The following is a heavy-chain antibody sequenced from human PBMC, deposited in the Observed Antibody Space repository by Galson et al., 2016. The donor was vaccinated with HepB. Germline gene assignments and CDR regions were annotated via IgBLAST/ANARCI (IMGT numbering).Heavy chain of an antibody. D-gene: IGHD6-13*01. Sequence: SLRLSCAASGFDFSTYGMVWVRQAPGKGLELVAVSWYDSTADHHAPPVAGRFSISRDNSKNTLYLQMNNLRADDTAVYFCARDGGAAGTNYFDYWGQGTPVTVSS. J-gene: IGHJ4*02. CDR1: GFDFSTYG. CDR3: ARDGGAAGTNYFDY. CDR2: SWYDSTAD. V-gene: IGHV3-33*01.